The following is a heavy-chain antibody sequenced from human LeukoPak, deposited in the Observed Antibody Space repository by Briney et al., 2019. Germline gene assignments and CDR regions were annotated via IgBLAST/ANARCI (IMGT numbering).Heavy chain of an antibody. CDR2: IYTSGST. CDR1: GGSISSGSYY. V-gene: IGHV4-61*02. Sequence: SETLSLTCTVSGGSISSGSYYWSWIGQPAGKGLEWIGRIYTSGSTNYNPSLKSRVTITVHTSKNQFSLKLSSVTAADTAVYYCARAPIGYYGSGSLSNWGQGTLVTVSS. D-gene: IGHD3-10*01. CDR3: ARAPIGYYGSGSLSN. J-gene: IGHJ4*02.